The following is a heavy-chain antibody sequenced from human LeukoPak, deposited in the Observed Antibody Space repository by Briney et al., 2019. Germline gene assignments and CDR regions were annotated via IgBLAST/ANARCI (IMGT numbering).Heavy chain of an antibody. J-gene: IGHJ3*01. Sequence: PGGSLRVSCTASGFTFRSYAMTWVRQAPGKGLEWVSSIRGSGDGTSYADSVKGRFTMSRDNSKNTLYLQMNSLRAEDTAIYFCGRDPNGDYVGAFEFWGQGTLVAVSS. CDR3: GRDPNGDYVGAFEF. V-gene: IGHV3-23*01. CDR2: IRGSGDGT. CDR1: GFTFRSYA. D-gene: IGHD4-17*01.